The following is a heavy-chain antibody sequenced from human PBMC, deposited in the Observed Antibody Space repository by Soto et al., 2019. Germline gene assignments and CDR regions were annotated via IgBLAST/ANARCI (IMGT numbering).Heavy chain of an antibody. Sequence: GGSLGPSCSPSGFTFVSYAMHWVRQPPGKGLEYVSAIGSNGESTSKPNSGKGRFTISRDNSKNTLYLQMSSLRAEDTAVYYCVNHPRYCSGGSCKGLWFDPWGQGTLVTVSS. J-gene: IGHJ5*02. V-gene: IGHV3-64D*08. CDR1: GFTFVSYA. D-gene: IGHD2-15*01. CDR2: IGSNGEST. CDR3: VNHPRYCSGGSCKGLWFDP.